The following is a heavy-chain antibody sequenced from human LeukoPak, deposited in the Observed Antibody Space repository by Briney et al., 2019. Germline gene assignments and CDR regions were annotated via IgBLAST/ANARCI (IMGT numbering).Heavy chain of an antibody. J-gene: IGHJ6*03. D-gene: IGHD6-19*01. CDR3: ARENPTPQAVAFDYYMDV. V-gene: IGHV3-66*01. CDR1: EFSVGSNY. CDR2: IYSGGST. Sequence: PGGSLRLSCAASEFSVGSNYMTWVRQAPGKGLEWVSLIYSGGSTYYADSVKGRFTISRDNSKNTLYLQMNSLRAEDTAVYYCARENPTPQAVAFDYYMDVWGKGTTVTVSS.